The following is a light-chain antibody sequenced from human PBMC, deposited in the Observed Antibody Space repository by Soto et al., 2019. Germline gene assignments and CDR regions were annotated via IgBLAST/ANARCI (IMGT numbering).Light chain of an antibody. Sequence: QSVLTQAPSTSGTPGQRVTISCSGSSSNIGRTSVNWYQQLPGTAPKLVMYSDNQRPSGVPDRFSASKSGTSASLAISGLQPEDEAEYYCAAWDDSLNGVVFGGGTQLTVL. V-gene: IGLV1-44*01. J-gene: IGLJ2*01. CDR1: SSNIGRTS. CDR3: AAWDDSLNGVV. CDR2: SDN.